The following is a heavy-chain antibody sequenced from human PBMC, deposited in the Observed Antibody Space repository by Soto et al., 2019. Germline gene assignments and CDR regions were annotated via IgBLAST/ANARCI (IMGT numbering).Heavy chain of an antibody. V-gene: IGHV3-30*18. CDR3: AKKSRPVLHLVPVRMDV. CDR1: GFTFSSYG. J-gene: IGHJ6*02. Sequence: GGSLRLSCAASGFTFSSYGMHWVRQAPGKGLEWVAVISYDGSNKYYADSVKGRFTISRDNSKNTLYLQMNSLRAEDTAVYYCAKKSRPVLHLVPVRMDVWGQGTTVTVSS. CDR2: ISYDGSNK. D-gene: IGHD6-13*01.